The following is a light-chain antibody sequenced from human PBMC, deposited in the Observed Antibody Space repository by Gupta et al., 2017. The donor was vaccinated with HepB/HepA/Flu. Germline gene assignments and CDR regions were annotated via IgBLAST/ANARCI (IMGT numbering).Light chain of an antibody. V-gene: IGLV1-44*01. CDR2: SKN. J-gene: IGLJ3*02. CDR1: SSNIGGNN. CDR3: ASGDDSLSGVV. Sequence: QSVLTQPPSASGTPGQGVTLSCSGSSSNIGGNNVHWYQHLPGTAPKFLIDSKNKRRSGVPDRFSGAKSATSATMASSGLQAEDEAEYHCASGDDSLSGVVFGGGTKLTVL.